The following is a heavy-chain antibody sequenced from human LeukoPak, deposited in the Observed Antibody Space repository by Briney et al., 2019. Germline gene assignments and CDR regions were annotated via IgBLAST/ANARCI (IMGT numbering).Heavy chain of an antibody. CDR2: IYDSGST. CDR3: ARGDYYDSSDFDY. Sequence: SETLSLTCTVSGGSIRSSYYYWGWIRQPPGKGLEWIGSIYDSGSTYYNPSLKSRVTMSVDTSKNQFSLKLSSVTAADTAVYYCARGDYYDSSDFDYWGQGTLVTVSS. CDR1: GGSIRSSYYY. D-gene: IGHD3-22*01. J-gene: IGHJ4*02. V-gene: IGHV4-39*07.